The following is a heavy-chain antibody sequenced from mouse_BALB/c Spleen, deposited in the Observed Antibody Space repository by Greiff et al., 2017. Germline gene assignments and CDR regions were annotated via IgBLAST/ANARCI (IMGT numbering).Heavy chain of an antibody. V-gene: IGHV7-3*02. CDR2: IRNKANGYTT. CDR3: ARENYNGSYVGWYFDV. Sequence: EVKLVESGGGLVQPGGSLRLSCATSGFTFTDYYMSWVRQPPGKALEWLGFIRNKANGYTTEYSASVKGRFTISRDNSQSILYLQMNTLRAEDSATYDCARENYNGSYVGWYFDVWGAGTTVTVSS. CDR1: GFTFTDYY. D-gene: IGHD1-1*02. J-gene: IGHJ1*01.